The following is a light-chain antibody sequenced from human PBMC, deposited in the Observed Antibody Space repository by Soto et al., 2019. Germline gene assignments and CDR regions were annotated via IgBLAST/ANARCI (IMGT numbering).Light chain of an antibody. CDR3: QQYENYWT. Sequence: DIHITHSPSTLSSTSVDRVTITCRASQSTSSWLAWYQHKPGKAPKLLIYDASNLDSGVPSRFSGSGSGTEFSLTISNLQTDDCATYYCQQYENYWTFGQGTKVDI. CDR2: DAS. J-gene: IGKJ1*01. V-gene: IGKV1-5*01. CDR1: QSTSSW.